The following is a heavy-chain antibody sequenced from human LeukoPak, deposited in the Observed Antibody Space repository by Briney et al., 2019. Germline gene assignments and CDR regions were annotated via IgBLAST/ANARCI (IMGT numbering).Heavy chain of an antibody. D-gene: IGHD3-22*01. J-gene: IGHJ4*02. CDR2: IKQDASEE. Sequence: PGGSLRLSCAASGFTFSYYWMGWVRQAPGKGLEWVANIKQDASEEYYVDSVKGRFTISRDDAKNSLYLQMDSLRAEDTAVYYCARDEHQFHHASTGRFDYWGQGTLVTVSS. V-gene: IGHV3-7*04. CDR1: GFTFSYYW. CDR3: ARDEHQFHHASTGRFDY.